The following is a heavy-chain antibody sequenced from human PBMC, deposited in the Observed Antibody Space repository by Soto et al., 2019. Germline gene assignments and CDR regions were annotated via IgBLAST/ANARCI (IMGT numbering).Heavy chain of an antibody. CDR2: IYSCGST. V-gene: IGHV3-66*01. CDR1: GFTVSSNY. D-gene: IGHD3-16*02. Sequence: EVQLVESGGGLVQPGGSLRLSCAASGFTVSSNYMSWVRQAPGKGLEWVSVIYSCGSTYYADAVKGRFTISRDNSKNTLYLQMNSLSAEDTAVYYCARVLEDYIWGSYRYYYYMYVWGKGTTVTVSS. J-gene: IGHJ6*03. CDR3: ARVLEDYIWGSYRYYYYMYV.